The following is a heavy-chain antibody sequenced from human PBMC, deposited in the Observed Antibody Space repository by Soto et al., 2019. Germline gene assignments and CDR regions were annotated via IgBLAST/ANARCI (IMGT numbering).Heavy chain of an antibody. CDR1: GFTFSSYG. V-gene: IGHV3-33*01. CDR2: IWYDGSNK. Sequence: PGGSLRLSCAASGFTFSSYGMHWVRQALGRGLEWVAVIWYDGSNKYYADSVKGRFTISRDNSKNTLYLQMNSLRAEDTAEYYCAREGGSDLKHYYYGMDVWGQGTTVTVSS. CDR3: AREGGSDLKHYYYGMDV. J-gene: IGHJ6*02. D-gene: IGHD3-10*01.